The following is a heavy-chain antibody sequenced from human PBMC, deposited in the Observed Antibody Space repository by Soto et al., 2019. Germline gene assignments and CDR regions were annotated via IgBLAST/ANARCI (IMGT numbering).Heavy chain of an antibody. V-gene: IGHV4-39*01. J-gene: IGHJ5*02. Sequence: SETLSLTCTVSGGSISSSSYYWGWIRQPPGKGLEWIGSIYYSGSTYYNPSLKSRVTISVDTSKNQFSLKLSSVTAADTAVYYCARHKNIVATAGWFDPWGQGTLVTVSS. CDR1: GGSISSSSYY. CDR2: IYYSGST. D-gene: IGHD5-12*01. CDR3: ARHKNIVATAGWFDP.